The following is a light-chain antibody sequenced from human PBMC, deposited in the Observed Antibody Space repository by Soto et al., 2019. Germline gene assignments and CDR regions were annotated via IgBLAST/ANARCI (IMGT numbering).Light chain of an antibody. V-gene: IGKV3-11*01. Sequence: EIVLTQSPATLSLSPGERATLSCRASQSVSSYLAWYQQKPGQAPRLLIYGASNRDTGVPARFSGSGSGTDSTLTISSLEPEDFTVYYCRQRSNWPITFGQGTRLEIK. CDR1: QSVSSY. CDR3: RQRSNWPIT. CDR2: GAS. J-gene: IGKJ5*01.